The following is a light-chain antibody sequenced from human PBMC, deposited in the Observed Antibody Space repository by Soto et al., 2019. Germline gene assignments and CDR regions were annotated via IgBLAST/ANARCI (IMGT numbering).Light chain of an antibody. CDR1: QSLLHSNGYNY. Sequence: SVMTQSPLSLPVTPGEPASISGRSSQSLLHSNGYNYLDWYLQKPGQSPQLLIYLGSNRASGVPDRFSGSGSGTDFTLKISRVEAEDVGVYYCMQALQTITFGQGTRLEIK. CDR3: MQALQTIT. J-gene: IGKJ5*01. CDR2: LGS. V-gene: IGKV2-28*01.